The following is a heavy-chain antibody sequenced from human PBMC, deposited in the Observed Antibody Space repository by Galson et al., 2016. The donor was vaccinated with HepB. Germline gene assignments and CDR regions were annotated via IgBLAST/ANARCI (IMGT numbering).Heavy chain of an antibody. Sequence: QSGAEVKKPGESLKISCKHSGYSFTSYWIGWVRQKPGKGLEWMGIIYPGDSDTKYSPSFQGQVTISVDKSISTAYLQWSSLKASDTAIYYCARHTVVGWSVFDFVYWGQGTLVTVSS. V-gene: IGHV5-51*01. CDR3: ARHTVVGWSVFDFVY. CDR1: GYSFTSYW. CDR2: IYPGDSDT. J-gene: IGHJ4*02. D-gene: IGHD3-3*01.